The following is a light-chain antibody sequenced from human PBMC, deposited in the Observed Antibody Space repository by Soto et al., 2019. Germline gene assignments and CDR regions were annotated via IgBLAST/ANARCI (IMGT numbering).Light chain of an antibody. J-gene: IGLJ1*01. Sequence: QSVLTQPRSVSGSPGQSVTISCTGTSSDVGGYNYVSWYQQHPGKAPKLMIYDVSKRPSGVPDRFSGSKSGNTASLTISGLQAEDEADHYCCSYAGSYTPRYVFGTGTKVTVL. CDR1: SSDVGGYNY. CDR3: CSYAGSYTPRYV. V-gene: IGLV2-11*01. CDR2: DVS.